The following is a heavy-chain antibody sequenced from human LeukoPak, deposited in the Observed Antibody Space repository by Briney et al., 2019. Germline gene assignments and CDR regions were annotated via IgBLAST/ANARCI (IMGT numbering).Heavy chain of an antibody. D-gene: IGHD3-22*01. J-gene: IGHJ4*02. V-gene: IGHV3-23*01. CDR2: ISASGGST. Sequence: GGSLRLSCAASGFTFSSSAMSWVRQVPGKGLEWVSGISASGGSTCYADSVRGRFTISRDNSKNTLYVQMNSLRDEDTAVYYCARGREYYYDSSGYYYGDYWGQGTLVTVSS. CDR3: ARGREYYYDSSGYYYGDY. CDR1: GFTFSSSA.